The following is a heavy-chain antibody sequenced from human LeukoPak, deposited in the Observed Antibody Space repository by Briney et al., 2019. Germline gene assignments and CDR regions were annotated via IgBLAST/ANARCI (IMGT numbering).Heavy chain of an antibody. CDR1: GFTFDDYG. CDR3: ARGRSTFDY. CDR2: INWNGGSI. V-gene: IGHV3-20*04. J-gene: IGHJ4*02. D-gene: IGHD2-2*01. Sequence: GGSVRLSCAVSGFTFDDYGMSWVRQAPGKGLEWVSGINWNGGSIGYADSVKGRFTISRDNVKNSLYLQMNSLRAEDTALYYCARGRSTFDYWAQGTLVTVFS.